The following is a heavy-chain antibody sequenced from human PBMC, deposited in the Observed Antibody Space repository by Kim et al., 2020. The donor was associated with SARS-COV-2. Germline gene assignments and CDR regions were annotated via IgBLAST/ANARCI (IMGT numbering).Heavy chain of an antibody. D-gene: IGHD1-1*01. J-gene: IGHJ4*02. Sequence: SCVYCVKGRFTVSRDNAKHALYLEMSRQSAEDTALYYCARAGRGLQYFDYWGQGTLVTVSS. CDR3: ARAGRGLQYFDY. V-gene: IGHV3-7*03.